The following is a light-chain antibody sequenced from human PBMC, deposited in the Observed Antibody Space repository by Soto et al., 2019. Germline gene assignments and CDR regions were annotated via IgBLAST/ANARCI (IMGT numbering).Light chain of an antibody. V-gene: IGLV1-47*01. J-gene: IGLJ7*01. CDR1: ESTIGRNY. CDR2: RND. Sequence: QSVLTQPPTASGTPGQRVTISCSGSESTIGRNYVYWYQQVPGTAPKLVIYRNDQRPSGVPARFSGSKSGTSASLAISGLRSEDEADYYCVAWDDIVGGGVFGGGTQLTVL. CDR3: VAWDDIVGGGV.